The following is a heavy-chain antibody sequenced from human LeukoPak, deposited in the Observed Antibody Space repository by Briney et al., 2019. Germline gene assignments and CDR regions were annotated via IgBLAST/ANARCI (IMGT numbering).Heavy chain of an antibody. CDR2: ISYDGSNK. CDR3: ARDHYTRRWRELLISPNYGMDV. J-gene: IGHJ6*02. D-gene: IGHD1-26*01. CDR1: GFTFSSYA. Sequence: GGSLRLSCAASGFTFSSYAMHWVRQAPGKGLEWVAVISYDGSNKYYADSVKGRFTISRDNSKNTLYLQMNSLRAEDTAVYYCARDHYTRRWRELLISPNYGMDVWGQGTTVTVSS. V-gene: IGHV3-30-3*01.